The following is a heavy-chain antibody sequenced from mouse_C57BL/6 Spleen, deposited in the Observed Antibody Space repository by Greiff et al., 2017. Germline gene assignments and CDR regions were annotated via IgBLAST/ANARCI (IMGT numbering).Heavy chain of an antibody. D-gene: IGHD2-4*01. J-gene: IGHJ4*01. CDR1: GYTFTGYW. CDR3: ARSPYDYDGDYYAMDY. Sequence: QVQLKQSGAELMKPGASVKLSCKATGYTFTGYWIEWVKQRPGHGLEWIGELLPGSGSTNYNEKFKGKATFTADTSSNTAYMQLSSLTTEDSAIYYCARSPYDYDGDYYAMDYWGQGTSVTVSS. CDR2: LLPGSGST. V-gene: IGHV1-9*01.